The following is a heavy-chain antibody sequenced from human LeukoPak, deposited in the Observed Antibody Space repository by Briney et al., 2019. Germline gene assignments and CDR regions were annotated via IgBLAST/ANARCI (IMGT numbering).Heavy chain of an antibody. CDR1: GYTFTAYN. Sequence: GASVKVSCKASGYTFTAYNIHWVRQAPGQGLEWMGRDSPNSGGANHAEKFQGRVTMTRDTSITTAYLELSSLRSDDTAVYYCVKEGQDGYWGQGTLVTVSS. V-gene: IGHV1-2*02. CDR3: VKEGQDGY. J-gene: IGHJ4*02. CDR2: DSPNSGGA. D-gene: IGHD2-15*01.